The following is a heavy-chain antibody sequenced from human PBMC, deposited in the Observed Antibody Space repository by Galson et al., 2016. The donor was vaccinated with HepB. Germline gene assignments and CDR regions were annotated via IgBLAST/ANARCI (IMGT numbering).Heavy chain of an antibody. Sequence: PLRLSCAAPGFPFSVYRMQWVRRVPGKGLVGVSRLTTDGNIAYEDSVMGRFTISRDNAKNTLYLHMASLRAEEPAVYYCARENHYVLDVWGQGTTVTVSS. V-gene: IGHV3-74*01. CDR1: GFPFSVYR. D-gene: IGHD1-14*01. CDR2: LTTDGNIA. J-gene: IGHJ6*01. CDR3: ARENHYVLDV.